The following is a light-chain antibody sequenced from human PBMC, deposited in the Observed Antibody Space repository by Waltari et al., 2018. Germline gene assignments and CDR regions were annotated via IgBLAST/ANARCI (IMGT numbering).Light chain of an antibody. J-gene: IGKJ1*01. CDR2: AAS. V-gene: IGKV1-27*01. CDR1: QGISKE. CDR3: QQDYTTPWT. Sequence: DIQMTQSPSSLSASVGDRVTVTCRASQGISKELSWYQQKPGKAPTLLIYAASSLQTGVSSRFSGSGSGTDFTLIISSLQPEDVATYYCQQDYTTPWTFGQGTKVEIK.